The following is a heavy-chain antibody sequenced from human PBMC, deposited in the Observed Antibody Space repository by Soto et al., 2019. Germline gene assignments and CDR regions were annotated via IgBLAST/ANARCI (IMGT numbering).Heavy chain of an antibody. D-gene: IGHD6-13*01. Sequence: QVQLVQSGAEVKKPGSSVKVSCKASGGTFSSYAISWVRQAPGQGLEWMGGIIPIFGTANYAQKFQGRVTITADESTSTAYMELSSLRSEDTAVYYCARDHRDSSSWYYYGMDVWGQGTTVTVSS. J-gene: IGHJ6*02. CDR3: ARDHRDSSSWYYYGMDV. V-gene: IGHV1-69*01. CDR1: GGTFSSYA. CDR2: IIPIFGTA.